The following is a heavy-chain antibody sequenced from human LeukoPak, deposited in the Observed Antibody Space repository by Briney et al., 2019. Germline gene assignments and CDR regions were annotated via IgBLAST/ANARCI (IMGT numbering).Heavy chain of an antibody. J-gene: IGHJ6*03. CDR1: GFTFSSYA. V-gene: IGHV3-23*01. Sequence: PGGSLRLSCAASGFTFSSYAMSWVRQAPGKGLEWVSGISPRGGGTYYADSVKGRFTISRDDSKSTLSLQMNSLRAEDTAVYYCAKEGYYYMDVWGKGTTVTISS. CDR2: ISPRGGGT. CDR3: AKEGYYYMDV.